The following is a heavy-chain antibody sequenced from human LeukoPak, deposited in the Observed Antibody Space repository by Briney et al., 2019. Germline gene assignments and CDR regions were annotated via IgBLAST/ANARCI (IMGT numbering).Heavy chain of an antibody. CDR3: ARWTTTTTALDS. V-gene: IGHV5-51*01. J-gene: IGHJ5*02. Sequence: GESLKISCLGSGYSSPNYWIAWVRQMPGKGLEWMGIIYPGDSDTRYSPSFQGQVTISADKSIGTAYLQWSSLKASDTAMYYCARWTTTTTALDSWGQGTLVTVSS. D-gene: IGHD1-1*01. CDR1: GYSSPNYW. CDR2: IYPGDSDT.